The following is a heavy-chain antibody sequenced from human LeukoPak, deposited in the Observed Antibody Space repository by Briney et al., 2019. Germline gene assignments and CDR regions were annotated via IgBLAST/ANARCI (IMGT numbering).Heavy chain of an antibody. CDR1: GFTFSSSA. Sequence: GGSLRLSCAASGFTFSSSAMSWVRQAPGKGLQWVSAISGSGGSTYYADSVKGRFTISRDNSKNTLYVQMNSLRAEDTAVYYCAKGPYGSSWYSYYYYGMDVWGQGTTVTVSS. D-gene: IGHD6-13*01. V-gene: IGHV3-23*01. CDR2: ISGSGGST. J-gene: IGHJ6*02. CDR3: AKGPYGSSWYSYYYYGMDV.